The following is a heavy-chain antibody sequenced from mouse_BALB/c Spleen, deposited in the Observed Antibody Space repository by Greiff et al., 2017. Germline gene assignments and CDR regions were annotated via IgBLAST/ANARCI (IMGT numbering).Heavy chain of an antibody. CDR3: ARQGYDPWFAY. CDR1: GFTFSSYG. J-gene: IGHJ3*01. Sequence: EVKLVESGGDLVKPGGSLKLSCAASGFTFSSYGMSWVRQTPDKRLEWVATISSGGSYTYYPDSVKGRFTISRDNAKNTLYLQMSSLKSEDTAMYYCARQGYDPWFAYWGQGTLVTVSA. CDR2: ISSGGSYT. D-gene: IGHD2-14*01. V-gene: IGHV5-6*01.